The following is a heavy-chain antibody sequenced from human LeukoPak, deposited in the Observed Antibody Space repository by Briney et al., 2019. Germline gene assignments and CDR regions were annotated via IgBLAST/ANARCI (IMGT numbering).Heavy chain of an antibody. Sequence: SGTLSLTCTVSGGSISSYYWSWIRQPPGKGLEWIGYIYSSGSTNYNPSLKSRVTMSVDTSKNQFSLRLSSVTAADTAVYYCARDGAGGWSFFDYWGQGTLVTVSS. CDR1: GGSISSYY. J-gene: IGHJ4*02. D-gene: IGHD6-19*01. CDR3: ARDGAGGWSFFDY. CDR2: IYSSGST. V-gene: IGHV4-59*01.